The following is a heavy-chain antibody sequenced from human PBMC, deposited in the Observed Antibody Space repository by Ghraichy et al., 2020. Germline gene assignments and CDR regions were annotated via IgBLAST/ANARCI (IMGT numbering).Heavy chain of an antibody. D-gene: IGHD3-3*01. Sequence: GGSLRLSCAASGFTFDDYAMHWVRQAPGKGLEWVSGISWNSGSIGYADSVKGRFTISRDNAKNSLYLQMNSLRAEDTALYYCAKDGGFLGGMDVWGQGTTVTVSS. CDR2: ISWNSGSI. CDR1: GFTFDDYA. V-gene: IGHV3-9*01. J-gene: IGHJ6*02. CDR3: AKDGGFLGGMDV.